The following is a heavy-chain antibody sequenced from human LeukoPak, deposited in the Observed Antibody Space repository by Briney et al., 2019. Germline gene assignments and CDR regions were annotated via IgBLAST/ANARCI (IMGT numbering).Heavy chain of an antibody. CDR2: ISYDGSNK. CDR1: GFTFSSYG. CDR3: APTTVTTIPYFDY. V-gene: IGHV3-30*03. D-gene: IGHD4-17*01. Sequence: GRSLRLSCAASGFTFSSYGMHWVRQAPGKGLEWVAVISYDGSNKYYADSVKGRFTISRDNSKNTLYLQMNSLRAEDTAVYYCAPTTVTTIPYFDYWGQGTLVTVSS. J-gene: IGHJ4*02.